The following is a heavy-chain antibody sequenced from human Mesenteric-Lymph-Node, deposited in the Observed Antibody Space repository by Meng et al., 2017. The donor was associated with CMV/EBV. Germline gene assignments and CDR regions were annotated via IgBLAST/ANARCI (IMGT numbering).Heavy chain of an antibody. D-gene: IGHD3-10*01. CDR2: ISWNSGSI. Sequence: SLKISCAASGFTFSTYWMHWVRQAPGKGLEWVSGISWNSGSIGYADSVKGRFTISRDNAKNSLYLQMNSLRAEDTALYYCAKDISPGGFGELGIAFDIWGQGTMVTVSS. V-gene: IGHV3-9*01. CDR1: GFTFSTYW. CDR3: AKDISPGGFGELGIAFDI. J-gene: IGHJ3*02.